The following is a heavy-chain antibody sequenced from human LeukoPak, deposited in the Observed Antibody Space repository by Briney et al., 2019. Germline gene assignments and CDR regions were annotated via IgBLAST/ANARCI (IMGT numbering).Heavy chain of an antibody. V-gene: IGHV4-4*07. CDR2: IYTSGST. J-gene: IGHJ4*02. D-gene: IGHD4-11*01. CDR3: ARGSVDYSDYDFDY. CDR1: GGSISSYY. Sequence: SETLSLTCTVSGGSISSYYWSWIRQPAGKGLEWIGRIYTSGSTNYNPSLKSRVTMSVDTSKNQFSLKLSSVTAADTAVYYCARGSVDYSDYDFDYWGQGTLVTVSS.